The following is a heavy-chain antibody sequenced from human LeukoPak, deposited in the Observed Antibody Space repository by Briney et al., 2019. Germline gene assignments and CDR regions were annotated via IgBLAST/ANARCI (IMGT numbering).Heavy chain of an antibody. V-gene: IGHV4-59*01. CDR2: IYYSGST. Sequence: SETLSLTCTVSGGSISSYYWSWIRQPPGKGLEWIGYIYYSGSTNYNPSLKSRVTISVDTSKNQFSLKLSSVTAADTAVYYCARESVAAEANYFDYWGQGTLVSVSS. D-gene: IGHD2-15*01. CDR3: ARESVAAEANYFDY. CDR1: GGSISSYY. J-gene: IGHJ4*02.